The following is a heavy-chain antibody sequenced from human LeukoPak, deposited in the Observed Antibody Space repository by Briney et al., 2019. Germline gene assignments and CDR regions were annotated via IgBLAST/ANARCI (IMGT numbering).Heavy chain of an antibody. CDR1: GFTFSSYS. CDR3: ARDYLVAAAGTAY. Sequence: GGSLRLSCAASGFTFSSYSMNWVRQAPGKGLEWVSSISSSSSYIYYADSVKGRFTISRDNAKDSLYLQMNSLRAEDTAVYYCARDYLVAAAGTAYWGQGTLVSVSS. J-gene: IGHJ4*02. D-gene: IGHD6-13*01. V-gene: IGHV3-21*01. CDR2: ISSSSSYI.